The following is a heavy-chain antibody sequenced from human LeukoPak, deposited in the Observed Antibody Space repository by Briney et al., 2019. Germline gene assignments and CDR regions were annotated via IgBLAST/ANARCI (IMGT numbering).Heavy chain of an antibody. Sequence: GASVKVSCEASGYTFTSYAVHWVHQAPGQRLEWMGWINAGNGNTKYSQSFQGRVTITRDTSASTAYMELSSLRPEDTAVYYCARGIVVVPAADAGGYNWFDPWGQGTLVTVSS. D-gene: IGHD2-2*01. CDR3: ARGIVVVPAADAGGYNWFDP. J-gene: IGHJ5*02. V-gene: IGHV1-3*01. CDR1: GYTFTSYA. CDR2: INAGNGNT.